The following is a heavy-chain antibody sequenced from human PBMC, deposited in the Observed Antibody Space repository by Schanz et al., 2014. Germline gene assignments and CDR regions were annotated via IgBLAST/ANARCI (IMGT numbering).Heavy chain of an antibody. CDR2: VSSYDTTV. CDR3: ARYGFRKFGVVYGLAV. J-gene: IGHJ6*02. Sequence: QVQLVESGGGLVKPGGSLRLSCAASGFTFSDHYMAWIRQAPGKGLEWISYVSSYDTTVSYADSVKGRFTISRDNAKNSVYLQMNSLRVEDTAVYYCARYGFRKFGVVYGLAVWGQGTTVTVS. CDR1: GFTFSDHY. D-gene: IGHD3-3*01. V-gene: IGHV3-11*01.